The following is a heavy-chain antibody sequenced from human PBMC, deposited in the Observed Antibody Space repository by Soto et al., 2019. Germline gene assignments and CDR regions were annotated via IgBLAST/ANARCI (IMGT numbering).Heavy chain of an antibody. J-gene: IGHJ4*02. D-gene: IGHD3-3*01. Sequence: EVQLVESGGGLVQPGGSLKLSCAASGFTFSGSAMDWVRQASGKGLEWVGRIRSKANNYATTYVVSWKGRFTISRDDSRIRAYLQIKTLKSEDKAVYYCARGVYDLWNGHGKGLAYWGQGNVVTVS. CDR3: ARGVYDLWNGHGKGLAY. V-gene: IGHV3-73*02. CDR2: IRSKANNYAT. CDR1: GFTFSGSA.